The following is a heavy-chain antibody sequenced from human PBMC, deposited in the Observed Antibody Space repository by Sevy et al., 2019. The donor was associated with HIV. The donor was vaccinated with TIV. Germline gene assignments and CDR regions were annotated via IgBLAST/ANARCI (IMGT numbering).Heavy chain of an antibody. CDR3: ARERTRWQQLVEYYLGMDV. Sequence: ASVKVSCKASGYTFNTYGISWVRQAPGQGLEWMGWISSYYGNTNFAQKFQGRVTMTTDKITNTAYMELTSLRSDDTAVYYCARERTRWQQLVEYYLGMDVWGQGTPVTVSS. V-gene: IGHV1-18*01. D-gene: IGHD6-13*01. CDR1: GYTFNTYG. CDR2: ISSYYGNT. J-gene: IGHJ6*02.